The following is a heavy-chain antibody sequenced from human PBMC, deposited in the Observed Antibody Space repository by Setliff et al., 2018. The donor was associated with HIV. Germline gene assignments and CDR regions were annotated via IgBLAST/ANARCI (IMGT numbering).Heavy chain of an antibody. CDR3: ARGRDYDSSCYADP. Sequence: GASVKVSCKASGGPFTSASIGGVRQAPGQGLEWMGRIIPILGVPRYAQKFQGRVTITADKSTSTSYMHLSSLRAEDTAVYFCARGRDYDSSCYADPWGQGILVTVSS. CDR1: GGPFTSAS. D-gene: IGHD3-22*01. J-gene: IGHJ5*02. CDR2: IIPILGVP. V-gene: IGHV1-69*02.